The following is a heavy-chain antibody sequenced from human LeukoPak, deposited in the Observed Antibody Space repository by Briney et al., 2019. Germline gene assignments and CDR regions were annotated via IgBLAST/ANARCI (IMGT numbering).Heavy chain of an antibody. Sequence: GGSLRLSCAASGFTFSSYSMNWVRQAPGKGLEWVSSISSSSSYIYYADSVKGRFTISRDNAKNSLYLQMNSLRAVDTAVYYCARGREPAGAFDIWGQGTMVTVSS. D-gene: IGHD1-26*01. CDR3: ARGREPAGAFDI. J-gene: IGHJ3*02. CDR1: GFTFSSYS. CDR2: ISSSSSYI. V-gene: IGHV3-21*01.